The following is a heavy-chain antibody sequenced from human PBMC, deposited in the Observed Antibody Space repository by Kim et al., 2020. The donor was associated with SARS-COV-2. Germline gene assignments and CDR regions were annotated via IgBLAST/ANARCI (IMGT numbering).Heavy chain of an antibody. CDR2: INPNSGGT. Sequence: ASVKVSCKASGYTFTGYYMHWVRQAPGQGLEWMGWINPNSGGTNYAQKFQGRVTMTRDTSISTAYMELSRLRSDDTAVYYCARDLGDCSSTSCYERYFDLWGRGTLVTVSS. J-gene: IGHJ2*01. CDR3: ARDLGDCSSTSCYERYFDL. D-gene: IGHD2-2*01. CDR1: GYTFTGYY. V-gene: IGHV1-2*02.